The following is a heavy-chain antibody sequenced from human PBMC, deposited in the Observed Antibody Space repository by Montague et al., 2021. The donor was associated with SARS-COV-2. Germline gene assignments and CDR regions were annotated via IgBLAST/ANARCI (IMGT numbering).Heavy chain of an antibody. Sequence: CAISGDSDGVKTASRKWIRQSPSRGLRQLRGSYYRSKWYYDYAVSAKSRMTISPDTSKNQFSLQLSSVTPEDRAVYYCARDPRYSLSWSFDYWGQGTLVTVSS. CDR2: SYYRSKWYY. CDR3: ARDPRYSLSWSFDY. D-gene: IGHD6-13*01. J-gene: IGHJ4*02. V-gene: IGHV6-1*01. CDR1: GDSDGVKTAS.